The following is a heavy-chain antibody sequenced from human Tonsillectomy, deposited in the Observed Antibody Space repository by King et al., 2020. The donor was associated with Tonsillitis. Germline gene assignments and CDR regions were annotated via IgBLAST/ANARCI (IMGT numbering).Heavy chain of an antibody. CDR1: GFTFSDYY. CDR3: ARYPYYYDILTDYYVYYFDY. Sequence: VQLVESGGGLVKPGGSLRLPCAAPGFTFSDYYMSWIRQAPGKGMEWVSYNSSSSSYTNYADSVKGRFTISRDHAKNSLYLQMNCLRAEDTAVYYRARYPYYYDILTDYYVYYFDYWGQGSLVTVAS. V-gene: IGHV3-11*06. J-gene: IGHJ4*02. D-gene: IGHD3-9*01. CDR2: NSSSSSYT.